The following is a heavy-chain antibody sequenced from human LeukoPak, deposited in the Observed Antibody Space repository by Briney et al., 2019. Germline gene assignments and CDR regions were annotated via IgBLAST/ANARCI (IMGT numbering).Heavy chain of an antibody. J-gene: IGHJ3*02. V-gene: IGHV3-23*01. CDR2: IAGGDDR. Sequence: PGGSLRLSCAASGFIFSPYAMSWVRQAPGKGLEWVAGIAGGDDRFYADSVKGRFSISRDNSKNTVDLQMNSLRVEDAAVYYCAKGRRIGWYGAFDIWGQGTMVTVSS. CDR1: GFIFSPYA. CDR3: AKGRRIGWYGAFDI. D-gene: IGHD6-19*01.